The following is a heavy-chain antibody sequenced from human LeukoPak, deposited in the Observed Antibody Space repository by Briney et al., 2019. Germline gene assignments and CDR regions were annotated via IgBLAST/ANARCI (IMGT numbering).Heavy chain of an antibody. Sequence: SETLSLTCTVSGASISSGDYYWSWIRQSPGKGLEWIGYIYYSGSTSYNPSLESRVTISVDTSKNQFSLKLTSVTAADTAVYYCARGPNYVWGSYRYFDYWGQGTLVTVSS. CDR3: ARGPNYVWGSYRYFDY. J-gene: IGHJ4*02. CDR1: GASISSGDYY. CDR2: IYYSGST. V-gene: IGHV4-30-4*01. D-gene: IGHD3-16*02.